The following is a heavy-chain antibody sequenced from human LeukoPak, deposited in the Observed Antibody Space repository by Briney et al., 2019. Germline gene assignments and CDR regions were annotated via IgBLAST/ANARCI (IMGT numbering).Heavy chain of an antibody. CDR1: GFTFSTYW. CDR3: ARGLLWLND. V-gene: IGHV3-7*01. J-gene: IGHJ4*02. CDR2: IKQDGSEK. Sequence: PGGSLRLSCAASGFTFSTYWMSWVRKAPGKGLAWVASIKQDGSEKYYVDSVKGRFTISRDSAKNSLYLQMDSLRAEDTAVYYWARGLLWLNDWGQGTLVTVPS. D-gene: IGHD2/OR15-2a*01.